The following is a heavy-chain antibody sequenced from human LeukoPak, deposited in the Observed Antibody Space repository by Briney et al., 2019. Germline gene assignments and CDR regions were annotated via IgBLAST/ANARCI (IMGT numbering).Heavy chain of an antibody. Sequence: PGGSLRLSCAASGFTFSSYDIHWVRQAPGKGLEWVAVISCDGSKTYYADSVKGRFTISRDNSKNTLYLQMNSLRAEDTTVYYCAKGLRSYYFYYGMDVWGQGTTVTVSS. CDR2: ISCDGSKT. V-gene: IGHV3-30*18. D-gene: IGHD5-12*01. J-gene: IGHJ6*02. CDR1: GFTFSSYD. CDR3: AKGLRSYYFYYGMDV.